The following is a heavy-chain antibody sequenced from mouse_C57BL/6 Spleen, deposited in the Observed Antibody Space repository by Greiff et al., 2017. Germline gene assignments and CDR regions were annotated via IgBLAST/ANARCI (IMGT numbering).Heavy chain of an antibody. J-gene: IGHJ2*01. V-gene: IGHV5-4*03. Sequence: EVMLVESGGGLVKPGGSLQLSCAASGFTFSSYAMSWVRQTPEKRLEWVATISDGGSYTYYPDNVQGLFPISRANAKNNLYLQMSHLKSEDTAMYDCASLYYYGSSYYFDYWGQGTTLTVSS. D-gene: IGHD1-1*01. CDR3: ASLYYYGSSYYFDY. CDR2: ISDGGSYT. CDR1: GFTFSSYA.